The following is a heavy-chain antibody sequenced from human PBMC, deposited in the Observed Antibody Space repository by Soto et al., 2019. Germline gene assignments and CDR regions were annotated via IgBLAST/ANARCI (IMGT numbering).Heavy chain of an antibody. CDR2: ISSSSSYI. J-gene: IGHJ5*02. V-gene: IGHV3-21*01. D-gene: IGHD6-19*01. CDR1: GSTFSSYS. Sequence: VQLVESGGGLVKPGGSLRLSCAASGSTFSSYSMNWVRQAPGKGLEWVSSISSSSSYIYYADSVKVRFTISRDNAKNTLYLQLNSLRAEDTAVYYCARDWARIAVAGTSGWFDPWGQGNRVTVSS. CDR3: ARDWARIAVAGTSGWFDP.